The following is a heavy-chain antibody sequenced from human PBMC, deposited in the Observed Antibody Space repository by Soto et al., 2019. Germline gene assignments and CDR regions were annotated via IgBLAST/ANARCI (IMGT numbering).Heavy chain of an antibody. CDR3: VSGDPLHAFDI. Sequence: SVKVSCKASGGTFSSYTISWVRQAPGQGLEWMGRIIPILGIANYAQKFQGRVTITADKSTSTAYMELSSLRSEDTAVYYCVSGDPLHAFDIWGQGTMVTVSS. D-gene: IGHD2-21*02. V-gene: IGHV1-69*02. CDR2: IIPILGIA. CDR1: GGTFSSYT. J-gene: IGHJ3*02.